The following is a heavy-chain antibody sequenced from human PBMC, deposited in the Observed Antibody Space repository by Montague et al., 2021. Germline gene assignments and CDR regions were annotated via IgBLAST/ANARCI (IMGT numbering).Heavy chain of an antibody. CDR3: ARWRVYYDSSGYAA. CDR2: ISHDGSNK. CDR1: GFTFSTFP. Sequence: SLRLSCAASGFTFSTFPMHWVRQAPGKGLEWVALISHDGSNKYYADSVRGRFTVSRDNSKNTLYLQTSSLRADDTAVYYCARWRVYYDSSGYAACGRGTLVTVSS. V-gene: IGHV3-30-3*01. J-gene: IGHJ5*02. D-gene: IGHD3-22*01.